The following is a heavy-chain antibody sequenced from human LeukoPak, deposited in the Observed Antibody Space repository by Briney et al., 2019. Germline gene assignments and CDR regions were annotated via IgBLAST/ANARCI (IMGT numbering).Heavy chain of an antibody. CDR2: IYPGDSDT. D-gene: IGHD6-19*01. J-gene: IGHJ4*02. Sequence: GESLKISCKASGYSFTTYWIGWVRQMPGKGLEWMGIIYPGDSDTRYSPSFQGQVTISSDKSISTAYLQWRGLKASDTAMYYCARHGAVAVADTGSFDYWGQGTLVTVSS. CDR1: GYSFTTYW. CDR3: ARHGAVAVADTGSFDY. V-gene: IGHV5-51*01.